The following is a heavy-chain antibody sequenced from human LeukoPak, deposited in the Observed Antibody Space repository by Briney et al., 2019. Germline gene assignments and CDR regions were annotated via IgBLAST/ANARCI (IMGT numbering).Heavy chain of an antibody. CDR3: AREARIVGATSPFDY. Sequence: GGSLRLSCAASGFTFSSNSMNWVRQAPGKGLEWVSSISSSSSYIYYADSVKGRFTISRDNAKNSLYLQMNSLRAEDTAVYYCAREARIVGATSPFDYWGQGTLVTVSS. D-gene: IGHD1-26*01. J-gene: IGHJ4*02. V-gene: IGHV3-21*01. CDR1: GFTFSSNS. CDR2: ISSSSSYI.